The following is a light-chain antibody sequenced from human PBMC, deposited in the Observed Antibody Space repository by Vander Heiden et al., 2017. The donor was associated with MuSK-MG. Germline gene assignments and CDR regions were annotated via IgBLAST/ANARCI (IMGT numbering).Light chain of an antibody. J-gene: IGLJ3*02. CDR2: DVS. CDR1: SSDVGNYNY. V-gene: IGLV2-14*03. CDR3: SSYSSSTTWV. Sequence: QSALTQPASVSGSPGQSITISCTGTSSDVGNYNYVSWYQQHPTTAPKRRSQDVSHRPSGVSNRVSGSKSGNTDYPTTSGLQAEDEAYYYCSSYSSSTTWVFGGGTKLTVL.